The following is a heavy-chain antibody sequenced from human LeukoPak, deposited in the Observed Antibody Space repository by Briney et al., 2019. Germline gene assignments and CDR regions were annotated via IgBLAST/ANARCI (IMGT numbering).Heavy chain of an antibody. Sequence: GGSLRLSCAASGFTFSSYVMSWVRQAPGKGLEWVSAISGSGGSTYYADSVKGRFTISRDNSKNTLYLQMNSLRAEDTAVYYCAKNIVGATTPFDYWGQGTLVTVSS. CDR2: ISGSGGST. V-gene: IGHV3-23*01. CDR3: AKNIVGATTPFDY. J-gene: IGHJ4*02. D-gene: IGHD1-26*01. CDR1: GFTFSSYV.